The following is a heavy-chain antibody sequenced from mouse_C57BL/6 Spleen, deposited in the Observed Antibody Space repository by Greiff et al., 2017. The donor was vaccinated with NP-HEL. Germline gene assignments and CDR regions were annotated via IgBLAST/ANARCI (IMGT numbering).Heavy chain of an antibody. D-gene: IGHD1-1*01. CDR3: ARKGLLRVYWYFDV. CDR1: GYSFTGYY. Sequence: EVQLQQSGPELVKPGASVKISCKASGYSFTGYYMNWVKQSPEKSLEWIGEINPSTGGTTYNQKFKAKATLTVDKSSSTAYMQLKSLTSEDSAVYYCARKGLLRVYWYFDVWGTGTTVTVSS. CDR2: INPSTGGT. J-gene: IGHJ1*03. V-gene: IGHV1-42*01.